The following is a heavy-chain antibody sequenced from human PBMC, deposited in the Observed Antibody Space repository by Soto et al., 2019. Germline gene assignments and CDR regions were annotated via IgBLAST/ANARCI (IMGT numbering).Heavy chain of an antibody. CDR2: IYHSGST. J-gene: IGHJ4*02. V-gene: IGHV4-4*02. D-gene: IGHD6-19*01. Sequence: SETLSLTCAVSGGSISSGCYSWSWVRQPPGKGLEWIGEIYHSGSTNYNPSLKSRVTISVDKSKNQFSLKLSSVTAADTAVYYCARVAVAGTRVDYWGQGTLVTVSS. CDR3: ARVAVAGTRVDY. CDR1: GGSISSGCYS.